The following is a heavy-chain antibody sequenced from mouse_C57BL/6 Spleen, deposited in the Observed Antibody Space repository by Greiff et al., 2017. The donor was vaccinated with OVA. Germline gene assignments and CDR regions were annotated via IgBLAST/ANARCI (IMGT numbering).Heavy chain of an antibody. V-gene: IGHV14-4*01. Sequence: EVQVVESGAELVRPGASVKLSCTASGFNIKDDYMHWVKQRPEQGLEWIGWIDPENGDTEYASKFQGKATITADTSSNTAYLQLSSLTSEDTAVYYCTTYPGYAMDYWGQGTSVTVSS. CDR2: IDPENGDT. J-gene: IGHJ4*01. CDR3: TTYPGYAMDY. CDR1: GFNIKDDY.